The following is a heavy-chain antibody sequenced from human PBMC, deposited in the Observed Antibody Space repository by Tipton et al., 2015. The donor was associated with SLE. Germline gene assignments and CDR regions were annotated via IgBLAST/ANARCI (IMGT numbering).Heavy chain of an antibody. CDR3: ARAGTGVAKTYWYFDL. V-gene: IGHV4-59*11. Sequence: TLSLTCAVYGGSFSGHYWSWIRQPPGKGLEWIGYIYYSGNTNYSPSLKSRVTISVDTSKNQFSLKLTSVTAADTAVYYCARAGTGVAKTYWYFDLWGRGTLVTVSS. CDR1: GGSFSGHY. CDR2: IYYSGNT. J-gene: IGHJ2*01. D-gene: IGHD5-12*01.